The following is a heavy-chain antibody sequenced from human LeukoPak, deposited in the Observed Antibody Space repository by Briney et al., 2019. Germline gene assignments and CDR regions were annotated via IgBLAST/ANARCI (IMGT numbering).Heavy chain of an antibody. CDR3: ATSSSWFDAFDI. CDR2: IIPIFGTA. J-gene: IGHJ3*02. V-gene: IGHV1-69*05. CDR1: GGTFSSYA. Sequence: SVKVPCKASGGTFSSYAISWVRQAPGQGLEWMGRIIPIFGTANYAQKLQGRVTMTTDTSTSTAYMELRSLRSDDTAVYYCATSSSWFDAFDIWGQGTMVTVSS. D-gene: IGHD6-13*01.